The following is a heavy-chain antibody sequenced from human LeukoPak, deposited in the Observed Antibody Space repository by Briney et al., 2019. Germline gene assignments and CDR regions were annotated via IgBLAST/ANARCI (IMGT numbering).Heavy chain of an antibody. V-gene: IGHV3-48*04. Sequence: GGSLRLSCAASGFTFSTYSMNWVRQPPGKGLEWVSYITSDSVTMFYADSVKGRFTISRDNAKNSLYLQMNSLRAEDTAVYYCVRDFSLTRLERPFDYWGQGTLVTVSS. CDR3: VRDFSLTRLERPFDY. CDR1: GFTFSTYS. D-gene: IGHD1-1*01. J-gene: IGHJ4*02. CDR2: ITSDSVTM.